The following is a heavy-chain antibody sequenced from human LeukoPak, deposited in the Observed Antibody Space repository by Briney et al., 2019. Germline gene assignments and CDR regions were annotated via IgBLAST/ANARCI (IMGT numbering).Heavy chain of an antibody. CDR2: IYYSGST. Sequence: PSETLSLTCTVSGGFISSSSYFWGWIRQPPGKGLEWIGSIYYSGSTSYNTSLKSRVTISVDTSKNQFSLKLSSVTAADTAVYYCAKPGVPAAITDGAFDIWGQGTMVTVSS. V-gene: IGHV4-39*01. J-gene: IGHJ3*02. CDR1: GGFISSSSYF. CDR3: AKPGVPAAITDGAFDI. D-gene: IGHD2-2*01.